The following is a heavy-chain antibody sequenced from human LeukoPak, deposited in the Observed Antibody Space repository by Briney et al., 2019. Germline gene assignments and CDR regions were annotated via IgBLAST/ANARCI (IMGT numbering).Heavy chain of an antibody. CDR3: ARAAGWFDP. V-gene: IGHV3-11*01. Sequence: PGGSLRLSCAASGFTFSDYYMTWIRQAPGKGPEWVSYISSSSNNIHYANSVRGRFTISRDNAKNSVYLQMNSLRAEDTAIYYCARAAGWFDPWGQGTLVTVSS. CDR1: GFTFSDYY. J-gene: IGHJ5*02. CDR2: ISSSSNNI.